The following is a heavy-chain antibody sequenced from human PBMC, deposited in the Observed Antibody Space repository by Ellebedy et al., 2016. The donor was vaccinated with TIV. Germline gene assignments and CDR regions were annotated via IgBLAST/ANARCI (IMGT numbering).Heavy chain of an antibody. CDR3: ATSPTGDDAFDI. D-gene: IGHD7-27*01. V-gene: IGHV1-24*01. Sequence: ASVKVSXXVSGYTLTELSMHWVRQAPGKGLEWMGGFDPEDGETIYTQKFQGRVTMTEDTSTDTAYMELSSLRSEDTAVYYCATSPTGDDAFDIWGQGTMVTVSS. CDR2: FDPEDGET. J-gene: IGHJ3*02. CDR1: GYTLTELS.